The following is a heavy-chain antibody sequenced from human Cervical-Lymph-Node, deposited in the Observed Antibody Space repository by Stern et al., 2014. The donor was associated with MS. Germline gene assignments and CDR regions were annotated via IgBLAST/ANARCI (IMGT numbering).Heavy chain of an antibody. V-gene: IGHV4-34*01. CDR3: ARGSRFDP. CDR1: GGSFSGYY. J-gene: IGHJ5*02. Sequence: QVQLQQWGAGLLKPSETLSLTCAVYGGSFSGYYWSWIRQPPGKGLEWIGEINHSGSTNYNPSLKSRVTISVDTSKTQFSLKLSSVTAADTAVYYCARGSRFDPWGQGTLVTVSS. CDR2: INHSGST.